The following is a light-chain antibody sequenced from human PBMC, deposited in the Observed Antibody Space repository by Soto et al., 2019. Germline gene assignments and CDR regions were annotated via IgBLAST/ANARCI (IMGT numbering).Light chain of an antibody. V-gene: IGKV3-15*01. CDR1: QSVSSN. Sequence: EIVMTQSPATLSVSPGERATLSCRASQSVSSNVAWYQQKPGQAPRLLIYGASTRATGIPARFSGSGSGTEFTLTISSLQSEDFAVYYCQQYNNWPGFGGGTKVEIK. J-gene: IGKJ4*02. CDR2: GAS. CDR3: QQYNNWPG.